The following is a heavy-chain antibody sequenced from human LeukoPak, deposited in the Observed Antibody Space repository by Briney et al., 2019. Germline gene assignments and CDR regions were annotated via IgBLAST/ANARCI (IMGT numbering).Heavy chain of an antibody. CDR3: ARHVPIFYYYGMDV. CDR1: GVSISSYY. Sequence: SETLSLTCTVSGVSISSYYWSWIRQPPGKALEWIGHIYYSGSTNYNTSLKSRVTISVDTYKNQLSLKLSSVTAADTAVYYCARHVPIFYYYGMDVWGQGTTVTVSS. V-gene: IGHV4-59*08. CDR2: IYYSGST. J-gene: IGHJ6*02. D-gene: IGHD3-3*01.